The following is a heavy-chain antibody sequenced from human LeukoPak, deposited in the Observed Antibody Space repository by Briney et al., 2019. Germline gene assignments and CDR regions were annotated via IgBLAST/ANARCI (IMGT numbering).Heavy chain of an antibody. CDR2: INPSGGST. CDR3: ARDIKPVTYYDYVWGSPIDY. D-gene: IGHD3-16*01. Sequence: ASVKVSCKASGYTFTSYYMHWVRQAPGRGLEWMGIINPSGGSTSYAQKFQGRVTMTRDTSTSTVYMELSSLRSEDTALYYCARDIKPVTYYDYVWGSPIDYWGQGTLVTVSS. V-gene: IGHV1-46*01. CDR1: GYTFTSYY. J-gene: IGHJ4*02.